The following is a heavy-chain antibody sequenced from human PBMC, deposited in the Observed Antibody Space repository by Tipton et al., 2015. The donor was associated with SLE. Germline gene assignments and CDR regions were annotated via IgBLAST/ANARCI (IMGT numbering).Heavy chain of an antibody. Sequence: GSLRLSCAGSGFTVNGDYMTWVRQAPGKGLEWVSVIYSATSIYYADSVKGRFTISRDISKNTLYLQMNNLRAEDTAIYYCAIDNWKERATDSWGQGTLVTVSS. CDR3: AIDNWKERATDS. CDR2: IYSATSI. CDR1: GFTVNGDY. D-gene: IGHD1-20*01. J-gene: IGHJ4*02. V-gene: IGHV3-53*05.